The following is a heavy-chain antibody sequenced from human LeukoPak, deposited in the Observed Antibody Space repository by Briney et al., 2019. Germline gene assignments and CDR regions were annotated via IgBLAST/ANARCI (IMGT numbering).Heavy chain of an antibody. Sequence: PSETLSLTCTVSGGSISSSSYYWGWIRQPPGKGLEWIGSIYYSGSTYYNPSLKSRVTISVDTSKNQFSLKLSSVTAADTAVYYCASRGYSYETDYWGPGTLVTVSS. D-gene: IGHD5-18*01. J-gene: IGHJ4*02. CDR1: GGSISSSSYY. CDR3: ASRGYSYETDY. V-gene: IGHV4-39*07. CDR2: IYYSGST.